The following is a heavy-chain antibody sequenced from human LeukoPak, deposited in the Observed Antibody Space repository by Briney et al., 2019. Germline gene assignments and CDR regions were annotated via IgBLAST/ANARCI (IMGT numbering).Heavy chain of an antibody. Sequence: SETLSLTCAVYGGSFSGYYWSWIRQPPGKGLEWIGEINHSGSTNYNPSLKSRVTISVDTSKNQFSLKLSSVTAADTAVYYCVRFGVLGPYGSGSYYYFDYWGQGTLVTVSS. J-gene: IGHJ4*02. D-gene: IGHD3-10*01. CDR3: VRFGVLGPYGSGSYYYFDY. CDR2: INHSGST. V-gene: IGHV4-34*01. CDR1: GGSFSGYY.